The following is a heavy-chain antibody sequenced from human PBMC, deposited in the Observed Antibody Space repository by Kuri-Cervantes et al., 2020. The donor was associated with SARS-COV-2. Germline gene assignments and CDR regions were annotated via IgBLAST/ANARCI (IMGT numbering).Heavy chain of an antibody. CDR2: IDWDDDK. V-gene: IGHV2-70*11. J-gene: IGHJ4*02. D-gene: IGHD2-2*01. CDR3: ARIRAVVVDLDY. Sequence: TLSLTCTVSGGSISSYYWSWIRQPPGKALEWLARIDWDDDKYYSTSLKTRLTISKDTSKNQVVLTMTNMDPVDTATYYCARIRAVVVDLDYWGQGTLVTVSS. CDR1: GGSISSYY.